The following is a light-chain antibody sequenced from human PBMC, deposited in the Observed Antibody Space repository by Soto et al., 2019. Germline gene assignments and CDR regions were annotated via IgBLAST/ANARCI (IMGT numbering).Light chain of an antibody. CDR1: QSISSS. Sequence: EIVMTQSPATLSVSPGDRASLSCRASQSISSSLSWYQQKPGQAPRLLIYGASSRATGIPVRFSGSGSGTEFTLTISSLESEDFAGYFCQQYYNWPRTFGQGTKVDIK. V-gene: IGKV3-15*01. CDR2: GAS. CDR3: QQYYNWPRT. J-gene: IGKJ1*01.